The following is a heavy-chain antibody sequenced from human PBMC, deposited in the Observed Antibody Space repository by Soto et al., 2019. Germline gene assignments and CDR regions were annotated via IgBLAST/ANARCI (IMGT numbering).Heavy chain of an antibody. CDR3: ARHEPLHSDYDY. D-gene: IGHD5-12*01. Sequence: SDTLSLSCTFPGVCISSNYRIWIRQPPGKGLDWIGYIYYSLSTNYNPSLKSRVTISVDTSKNQFSLKLSSVTAADTAVYYCARHEPLHSDYDYWGQGTLVTVS. CDR1: GVCISSNY. CDR2: IYYSLST. J-gene: IGHJ4*02. V-gene: IGHV4-59*08.